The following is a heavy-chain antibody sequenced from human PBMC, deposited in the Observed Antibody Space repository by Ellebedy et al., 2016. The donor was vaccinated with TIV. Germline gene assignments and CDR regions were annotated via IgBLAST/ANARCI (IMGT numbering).Heavy chain of an antibody. CDR1: GYSFTSYW. CDR3: ARAYLYSSNQDAFDI. V-gene: IGHV5-51*01. J-gene: IGHJ3*02. Sequence: GESPKISCKGSGYSFTSYWIGWVRQMPGKGLGWMGIIYPGDSDTRYSPSFQGKVTISADKSISTAYLQWSSLKASDTAMYYCARAYLYSSNQDAFDIWGQGTMVTVSS. CDR2: IYPGDSDT. D-gene: IGHD6-13*01.